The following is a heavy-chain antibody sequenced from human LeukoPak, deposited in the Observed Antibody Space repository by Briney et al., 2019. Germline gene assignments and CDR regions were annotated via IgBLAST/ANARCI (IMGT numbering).Heavy chain of an antibody. CDR2: INSDGSDA. D-gene: IGHD3-16*01. CDR1: GFTFSTYW. CDR3: AREFYLHSDNYDSGN. Sequence: PGGSLRLSCAASGFTFSTYWMHWVRQAPGKGLVWASRINSDGSDASYADSVKGRFTISRDNAKNTLYLQMNSLRAEDTAVYYCAREFYLHSDNYDSGNWGQGTLVTVSS. J-gene: IGHJ4*02. V-gene: IGHV3-74*01.